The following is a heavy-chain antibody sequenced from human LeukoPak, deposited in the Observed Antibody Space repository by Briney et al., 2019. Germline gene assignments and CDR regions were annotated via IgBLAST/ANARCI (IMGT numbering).Heavy chain of an antibody. CDR2: ISYDGSNK. J-gene: IGHJ4*02. CDR1: GFTFSSYG. D-gene: IGHD6-19*01. Sequence: GGSLRLSCAASGFTFSSYGMHWVRQAPGKGLEWVAVISYDGSNKYADSVKGRFTISRDNSKNTLYLQMNSLRAEDTAVYYCALNRGSGWYFHYWGQGTLVTVSS. CDR3: ALNRGSGWYFHY. V-gene: IGHV3-30*19.